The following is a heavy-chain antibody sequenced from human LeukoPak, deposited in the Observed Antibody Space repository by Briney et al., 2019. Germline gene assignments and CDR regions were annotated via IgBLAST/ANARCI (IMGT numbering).Heavy chain of an antibody. J-gene: IGHJ4*02. Sequence: QPGGSLRLSCAASGFTFSSCWMAWVRQAPGKGLEWVANIKQDGSERYYVDSVKGRFTISRDNAKNSLYLQMNSLRAEDTAVYYCVSSSVVLPAAAFDNWGQGTLVTVSS. V-gene: IGHV3-7*03. CDR2: IKQDGSER. D-gene: IGHD2-2*01. CDR3: VSSSVVLPAAAFDN. CDR1: GFTFSSCW.